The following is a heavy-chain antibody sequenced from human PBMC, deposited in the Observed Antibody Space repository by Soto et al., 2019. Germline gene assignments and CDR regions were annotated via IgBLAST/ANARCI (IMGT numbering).Heavy chain of an antibody. J-gene: IGHJ4*02. Sequence: VLVKFYCKASGYTFTSYGISWVRQAPGQGLEWMGWISAYNGNTNYAQKLQGRVTMTTDTSTSTAYMELRSLRSDDTAVYYCARDPSYYDSSGYYLDLWGQGTLVTVSS. CDR2: ISAYNGNT. CDR1: GYTFTSYG. D-gene: IGHD3-22*01. CDR3: ARDPSYYDSSGYYLDL. V-gene: IGHV1-18*01.